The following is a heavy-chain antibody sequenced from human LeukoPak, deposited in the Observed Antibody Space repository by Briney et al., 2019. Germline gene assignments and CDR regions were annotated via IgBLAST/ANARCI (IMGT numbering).Heavy chain of an antibody. CDR1: GFTFSSYG. J-gene: IGHJ4*02. CDR2: IWDDGSSK. V-gene: IGHV3-33*06. Sequence: GRSLRLSCSASGFTFSSYGMHWARQAPGKGLEWVAVIWDDGSSKYYGDSVKGRFTISRDNSKNTLYLQMNSLRAEDTAVYYCAKPTRGSGSFLIDFWGQGTLVTVSS. CDR3: AKPTRGSGSFLIDF. D-gene: IGHD1-26*01.